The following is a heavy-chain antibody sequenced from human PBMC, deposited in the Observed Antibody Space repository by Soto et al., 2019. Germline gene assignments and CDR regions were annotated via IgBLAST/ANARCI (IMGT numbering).Heavy chain of an antibody. CDR1: GGSFSGYY. V-gene: IGHV4-34*01. Sequence: QVQLQQWGAGLLKPSETLSLTCAVYGGSFSGYYWTWIRQPPGTGLEWIGEITHSGSTNYNPSLKRRVTISVDTSKNQFSLRMTSVTAADTAVYYCARDKITGLFDYWGQGTRVTVSS. CDR3: ARDKITGLFDY. J-gene: IGHJ4*02. CDR2: ITHSGST. D-gene: IGHD2-8*02.